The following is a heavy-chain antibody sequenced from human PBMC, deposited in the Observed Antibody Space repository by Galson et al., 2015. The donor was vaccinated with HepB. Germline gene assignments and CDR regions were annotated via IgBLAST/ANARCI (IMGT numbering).Heavy chain of an antibody. D-gene: IGHD1-1*01. CDR2: ISSGLTT. J-gene: IGHJ4*02. CDR3: GSGTVGY. Sequence: SLRLSCAASGFTFSTKGMSWVRQVPGKGLEWVASISSGLTTSYADSVKGRFTISRDNSKSTLYLQMNSLRVDDTAVYYCGSGTVGYWGQGTLVTVSS. V-gene: IGHV3-23*01. CDR1: GFTFSTKG.